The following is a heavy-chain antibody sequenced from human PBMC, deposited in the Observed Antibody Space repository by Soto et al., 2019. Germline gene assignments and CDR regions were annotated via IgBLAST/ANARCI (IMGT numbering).Heavy chain of an antibody. CDR1: GYTFTTYS. D-gene: IGHD2-15*01. J-gene: IGHJ6*02. Sequence: ASVKVSCKASGYTFTTYSMQWVRQAPGQSLERMGWINAGNGNTKYSQKFQGRVTVTRETSATTAYMELRSLRSDDTAVYYCARKGHCSGGSCYSESYYYGMDVWGQGTTVTVSS. V-gene: IGHV1-3*01. CDR3: ARKGHCSGGSCYSESYYYGMDV. CDR2: INAGNGNT.